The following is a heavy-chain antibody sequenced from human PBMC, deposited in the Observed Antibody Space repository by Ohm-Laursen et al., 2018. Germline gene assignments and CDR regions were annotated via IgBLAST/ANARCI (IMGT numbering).Heavy chain of an antibody. D-gene: IGHD2/OR15-2a*01. CDR1: AFTFSNSE. J-gene: IGHJ4*02. V-gene: IGHV3-48*03. Sequence: SLRLSCAASAFTFSNSEMNWVRQAPGKGLEWISYISTSGTVIYYADSVRGRFTISRDDAKDSLYLQMNSLRAKDTAVYYCARRRSMDYWGQGTLVTVSS. CDR3: ARRRSMDY. CDR2: ISTSGTVI.